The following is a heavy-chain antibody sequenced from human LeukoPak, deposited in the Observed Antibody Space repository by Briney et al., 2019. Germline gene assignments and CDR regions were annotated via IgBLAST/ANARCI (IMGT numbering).Heavy chain of an antibody. J-gene: IGHJ6*03. V-gene: IGHV4-4*07. D-gene: IGHD1-26*01. Sequence: SETLSLTCTVSGGSISSYYWSWIRQPAGQGLEWIGRIYTSGDTNYNPSLKSRVTISVDKSKNQFSLKLSSVTAADTAVYYCARVLVGANYYYYYMDVWGKGTTVTVSS. CDR2: IYTSGDT. CDR1: GGSISSYY. CDR3: ARVLVGANYYYYYMDV.